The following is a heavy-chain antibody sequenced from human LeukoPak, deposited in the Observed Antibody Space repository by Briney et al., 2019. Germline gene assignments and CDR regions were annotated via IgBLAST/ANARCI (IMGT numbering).Heavy chain of an antibody. CDR3: ARERVAYYGSGSYINYFDY. J-gene: IGHJ4*02. CDR2: ISGSGGST. Sequence: GGSLRLSCAASGFTFSSYAMSWVRQAPGKGLEWVSAISGSGGSTYYADSVKGRFTISRDNSKNTLYLQMNSLRAEDTAVYYCARERVAYYGSGSYINYFDYWGQGTLVTVSS. CDR1: GFTFSSYA. V-gene: IGHV3-23*01. D-gene: IGHD3-10*01.